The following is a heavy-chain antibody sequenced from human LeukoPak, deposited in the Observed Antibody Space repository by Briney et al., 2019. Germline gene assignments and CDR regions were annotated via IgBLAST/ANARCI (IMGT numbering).Heavy chain of an antibody. CDR3: ARVLRYCSGGNCYSGGLGYMDV. Sequence: TGGSLRLSCAASGFTFSSYAMHWVRQAPGKGLEWVAVISYDGSNKYYADSVKGRLTISRDNSKNTLYLQMNSLRAEDTAVYYCARVLRYCSGGNCYSGGLGYMDVWGKGTTVTISS. D-gene: IGHD2-15*01. V-gene: IGHV3-30*04. J-gene: IGHJ6*03. CDR2: ISYDGSNK. CDR1: GFTFSSYA.